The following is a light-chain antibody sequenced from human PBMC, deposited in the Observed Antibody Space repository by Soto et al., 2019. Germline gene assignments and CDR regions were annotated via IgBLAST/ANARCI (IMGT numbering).Light chain of an antibody. Sequence: IQVTQSPSSLSASVGDRVTITCRASQSITTYLNWYRQKPGKAPKLLIYAASSLQSGVPSRFSGSGSGTDFTLTISSLQAEDFATYYCQQLNSYPSTFGEGTKVDIK. J-gene: IGKJ4*01. CDR3: QQLNSYPST. CDR2: AAS. V-gene: IGKV1-39*01. CDR1: QSITTY.